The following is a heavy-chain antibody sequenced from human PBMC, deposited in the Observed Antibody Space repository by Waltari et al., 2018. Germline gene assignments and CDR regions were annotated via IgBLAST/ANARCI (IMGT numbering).Heavy chain of an antibody. J-gene: IGHJ4*02. V-gene: IGHV3-23*01. Sequence: VHLLESGGGLVQPGGSLRLSCAASGFTFPNYAMSWVRQAPGKGLEWVSAISNRGETTYYTDSVKGRFTISRDNSKTTLYLQMSSLRAEDTAIYYCAKERGYNYGSSLDYWGQGTLVTVSS. CDR3: AKERGYNYGSSLDY. CDR1: GFTFPNYA. D-gene: IGHD3-10*01. CDR2: ISNRGETT.